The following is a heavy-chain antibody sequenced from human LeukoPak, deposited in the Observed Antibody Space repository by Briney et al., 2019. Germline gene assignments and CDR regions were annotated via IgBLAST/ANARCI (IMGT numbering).Heavy chain of an antibody. D-gene: IGHD3-22*01. CDR1: GFTFSSYA. V-gene: IGHV3-23*01. J-gene: IGHJ4*02. CDR3: ANHYYDSSGYYRGEDY. Sequence: GGSLRLSCAASGFTFSSYAMSWVRQAPGKGLEWVSAISGSGGSTYYADSVKGRFTISRDNSKNTLYLQMNSLRAEDTAVYYCANHYYDSSGYYRGEDYWGQGTLVTVSS. CDR2: ISGSGGST.